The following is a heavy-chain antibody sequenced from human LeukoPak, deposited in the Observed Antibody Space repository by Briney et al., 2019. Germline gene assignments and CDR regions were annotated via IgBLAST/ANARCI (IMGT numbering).Heavy chain of an antibody. CDR3: ARAYYDSSGLPFDY. V-gene: IGHV1-69*05. D-gene: IGHD3-22*01. CDR2: IIPIFGTA. J-gene: IGHJ4*02. Sequence: SVKVSCKASGGTFSSYAISWMRQAPGQGLEWMGGIIPIFGTANYAQKFQGRVTITTDESTSTAYMELSSLRSEDTAVYYRARAYYDSSGLPFDYWGQGTLVTVSS. CDR1: GGTFSSYA.